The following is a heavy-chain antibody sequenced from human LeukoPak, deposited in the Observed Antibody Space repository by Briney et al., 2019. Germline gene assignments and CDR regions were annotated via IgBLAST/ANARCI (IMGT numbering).Heavy chain of an antibody. V-gene: IGHV3-21*01. D-gene: IGHD3-10*01. CDR2: ISSSSSYI. CDR1: GFTFSSYS. CDR3: ARDLNDYYGPGSSPALF. Sequence: GGSLRLSCAASGFTFSSYSMNWVRQAPGKGLEWVSSISSSSSYIYYADSVKGRFTISRDNAKNSLYLQMNSLRAEDTAVYYCARDLNDYYGPGSSPALFGGQGTLVTVSS. J-gene: IGHJ4*02.